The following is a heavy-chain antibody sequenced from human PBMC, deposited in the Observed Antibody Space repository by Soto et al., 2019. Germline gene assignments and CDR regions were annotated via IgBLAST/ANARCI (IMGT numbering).Heavy chain of an antibody. V-gene: IGHV1-18*04. CDR1: SESFTSDG. D-gene: IGHD6-13*01. Sequence: SANVSFKASSESFTSDGISWVRQAPGQGLEWMVWISAYNGNTNYAQKLQGRVTMTTDTSTSTAYMELRSLRSDDTAVYYCARGVGIAAAADYWGQGNLVTVSS. CDR3: ARGVGIAAAADY. CDR2: ISAYNGNT. J-gene: IGHJ4*02.